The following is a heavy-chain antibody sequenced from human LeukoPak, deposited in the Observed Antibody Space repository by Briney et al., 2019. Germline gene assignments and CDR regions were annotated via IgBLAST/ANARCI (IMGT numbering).Heavy chain of an antibody. CDR1: GGSFSGYY. D-gene: IGHD6-13*01. J-gene: IGHJ4*02. CDR3: ARTRSGYSSSCPGY. Sequence: SETLSLTCAVSGGSFSGYYWSWVRQPPGKGLEWIGEINHSGSTNYNPSLKSRVTISVDTSKNQFSLKLSSVTAADTAVYYGARTRSGYSSSCPGYWGQGTLVTVSS. CDR2: INHSGST. V-gene: IGHV4-34*01.